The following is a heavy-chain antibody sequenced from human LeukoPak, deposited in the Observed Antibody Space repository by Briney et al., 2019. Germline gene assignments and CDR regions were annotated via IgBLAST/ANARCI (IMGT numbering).Heavy chain of an antibody. CDR2: IYHSGST. CDR1: GGSISSSNW. V-gene: IGHV4-4*02. Sequence: SGTLSLTCAVSGGSISSSNWWSWVRQPPGKGLEWIGEIYHSGSTNYNPSLKSRVTISVDTSKNQFSLKLSSVTAADTAVYYCAREAPPDYYDSSGYYSGRGGFDYWGQGTLVTVSS. J-gene: IGHJ4*02. CDR3: AREAPPDYYDSSGYYSGRGGFDY. D-gene: IGHD3-22*01.